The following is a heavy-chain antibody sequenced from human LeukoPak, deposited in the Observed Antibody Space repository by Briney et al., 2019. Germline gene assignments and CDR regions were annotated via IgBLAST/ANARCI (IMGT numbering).Heavy chain of an antibody. J-gene: IGHJ4*02. V-gene: IGHV3-48*01. CDR1: GFTFSSYG. CDR2: ISSSSSTI. Sequence: GGSLRLSCAASGFTFSSYGMTWVRQAPGKGLEWVSYISSSSSTIYYADSVKGRFTISRDNAKNTLYLQMNSLRAEDTAVYYCARGNNYDSSGYYPYYFDYWGQGTLVTVSS. CDR3: ARGNNYDSSGYYPYYFDY. D-gene: IGHD3-22*01.